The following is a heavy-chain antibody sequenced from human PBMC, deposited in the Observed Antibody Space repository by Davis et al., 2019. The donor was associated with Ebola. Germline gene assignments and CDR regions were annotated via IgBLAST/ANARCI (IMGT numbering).Heavy chain of an antibody. Sequence: PGGSLRLSCKGSGYSFTTYWITWVRQMPGKGLEWMGIIYPGDSDTRYSPSFQGQVTISADKSISTAYLQWSSLKASDTAMYYCARLQYLDYDYWGHGTLVTVSS. CDR1: GYSFTTYW. CDR2: IYPGDSDT. J-gene: IGHJ4*01. V-gene: IGHV5-51*01. D-gene: IGHD2-2*02. CDR3: ARLQYLDYDY.